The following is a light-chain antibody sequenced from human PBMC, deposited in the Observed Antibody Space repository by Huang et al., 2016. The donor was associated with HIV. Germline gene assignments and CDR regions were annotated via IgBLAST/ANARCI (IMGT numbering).Light chain of an antibody. CDR1: QSVSSN. CDR2: DAS. Sequence: EVVMTQSPATLSVSPGERATLSCRASQSVSSNLAWYQQKPGQAPRLLIDDASTRATGIPARFSGSGSGTEFTLTISSLQSEDFAVYYCQHYNNWPPWTFGQGTKVEIK. V-gene: IGKV3-15*01. CDR3: QHYNNWPPWT. J-gene: IGKJ1*01.